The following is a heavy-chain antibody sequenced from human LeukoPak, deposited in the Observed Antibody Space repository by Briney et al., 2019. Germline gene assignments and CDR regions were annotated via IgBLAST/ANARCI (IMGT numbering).Heavy chain of an antibody. CDR2: ISYDDTNK. CDR1: GFTFSNYA. V-gene: IGHV3-30*04. J-gene: IGHJ6*03. Sequence: PGRSLRLSCAASGFTFSNYALHWVRQAPGKGLEWVAVISYDDTNKYYVDSVKGRFTISRDNAKNSLYLQVNSLRAEDTAVYYCTRGSYYKDVWGKGTTVTVAS. CDR3: TRGSYYKDV.